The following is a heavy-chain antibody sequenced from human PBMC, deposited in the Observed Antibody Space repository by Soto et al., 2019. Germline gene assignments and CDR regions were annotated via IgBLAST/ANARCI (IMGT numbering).Heavy chain of an antibody. CDR1: GGSISSYY. J-gene: IGHJ6*02. D-gene: IGHD3-22*01. CDR2: IYYSGST. Sequence: SETLSLTCTVPGGSISSYYWSWIRQPPGKGLEWIGYIYYSGSTNYNPSLKSRVTISVDTSKNQFSLKLSSVTAADTAVYYCARAQYYYDSSGYYLGYYYYGMDVWGQGTTVTVSS. V-gene: IGHV4-59*01. CDR3: ARAQYYYDSSGYYLGYYYYGMDV.